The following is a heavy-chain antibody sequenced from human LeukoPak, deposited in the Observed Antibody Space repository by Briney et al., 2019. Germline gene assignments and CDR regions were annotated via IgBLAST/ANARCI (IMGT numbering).Heavy chain of an antibody. CDR3: ARGAYYYDSSGYYSPLDY. CDR2: ISAYNGNT. Sequence: ASVKVSCKASGYTFTSYGISWVRQAPGQGLEWMGWISAYNGNTNYAQKLQGRVTMTTDTSTSTAYMELSSLRSEDTAVYYCARGAYYYDSSGYYSPLDYWGQGTLVTVSS. D-gene: IGHD3-22*01. CDR1: GYTFTSYG. V-gene: IGHV1-18*01. J-gene: IGHJ4*02.